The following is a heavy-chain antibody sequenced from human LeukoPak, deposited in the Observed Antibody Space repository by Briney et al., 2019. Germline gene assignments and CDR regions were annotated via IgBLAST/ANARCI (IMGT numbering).Heavy chain of an antibody. V-gene: IGHV4-39*07. CDR2: FYYSGST. Sequence: SETLSLTCTVSGGSISSSSYYWGWIRQPPGKGLEWIGSFYYSGSTYYNPSLKSRVTISVDTSKNQFSLKLSSATAADTAVYYCERVASRHSYYYYMDVWGKGTTVTVSS. CDR1: GGSISSSSYY. CDR3: ERVASRHSYYYYMDV. J-gene: IGHJ6*03.